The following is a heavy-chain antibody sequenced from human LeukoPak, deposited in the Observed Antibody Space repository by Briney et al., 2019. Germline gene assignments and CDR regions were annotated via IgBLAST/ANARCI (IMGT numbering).Heavy chain of an antibody. J-gene: IGHJ4*02. V-gene: IGHV3-53*01. D-gene: IGHD1-26*01. CDR1: GXTVSSNY. CDR2: IYSGGST. Sequence: GGSLRLSWAASGXTVSSNYMSWVRQAPGKGLEWVSVIYSGGSTYYADSVKGRFSISRDNSKNTLYLQMNSLRAEDTAVYYCASSGNYYPYLLDYWGQGTMVTVSS. CDR3: ASSGNYYPYLLDY.